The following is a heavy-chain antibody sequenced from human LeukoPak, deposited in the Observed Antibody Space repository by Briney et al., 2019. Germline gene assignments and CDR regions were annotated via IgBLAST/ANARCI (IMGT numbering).Heavy chain of an antibody. CDR3: ARGSDGYFDWLFEEILPNFDY. CDR2: ISSSSSYI. D-gene: IGHD3-9*01. Sequence: GGSLRLSCAASGFTFSSYSMNWVRQAPGKGLEWVSSISSSSSYIYYADSVKGRFTISRDNAKSSLYLQMNSLRAEDTAVYYCARGSDGYFDWLFEEILPNFDYWGQGTLVTVSS. CDR1: GFTFSSYS. V-gene: IGHV3-21*01. J-gene: IGHJ4*02.